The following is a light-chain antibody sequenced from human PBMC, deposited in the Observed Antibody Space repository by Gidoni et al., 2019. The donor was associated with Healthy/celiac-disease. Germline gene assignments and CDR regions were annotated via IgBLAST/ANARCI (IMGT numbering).Light chain of an antibody. CDR1: QDISNY. CDR2: DAS. Sequence: DSQMTQSPSDLSASVGDRVTITCQASQDISNYLNWYQQKPGKAPKLLIYDASNLETGVPSMFSGSGSGTDFTFTISSLQPEDIATYYFQQYDNLPWTFGQGTKVEIK. V-gene: IGKV1-33*01. J-gene: IGKJ1*01. CDR3: QQYDNLPWT.